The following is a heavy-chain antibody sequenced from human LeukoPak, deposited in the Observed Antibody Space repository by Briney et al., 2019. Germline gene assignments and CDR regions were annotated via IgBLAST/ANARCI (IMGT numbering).Heavy chain of an antibody. V-gene: IGHV3-23*01. Sequence: GGSLRLSCAASGFPFSSHAMSWVRQPPGKGRKWSAAISNGKTYYADSVRGRFAISRDDSTNTVYLHMNSLRDEDTALYHCVREAGYCAPVCVKTNWFDPWGQGTLVTVSS. CDR3: VREAGYCAPVCVKTNWFDP. J-gene: IGHJ5*02. CDR2: ISNGKT. CDR1: GFPFSSHA. D-gene: IGHD2-15*01.